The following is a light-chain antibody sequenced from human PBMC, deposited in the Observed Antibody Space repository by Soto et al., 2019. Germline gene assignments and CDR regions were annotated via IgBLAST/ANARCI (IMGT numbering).Light chain of an antibody. CDR1: QSISNW. CDR3: QQYYSYPLT. Sequence: DIQMSQSASTLPASAGDRVTITCRASQSISNWLAWYQQKPGTAPKLLIYKASTLKSGVPSRFSGSGSGTEFTLTISCLQSEDFATYYCQQYYSYPLTFGGGTKVDIK. J-gene: IGKJ4*01. V-gene: IGKV1-5*03. CDR2: KAS.